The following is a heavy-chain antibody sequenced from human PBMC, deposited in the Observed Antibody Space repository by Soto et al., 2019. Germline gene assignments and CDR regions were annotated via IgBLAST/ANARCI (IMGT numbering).Heavy chain of an antibody. V-gene: IGHV4-59*08. J-gene: IGHJ4*02. Sequence: SETLSLTCTVSGGSISSYYWSWIRQPPGKGLEWIGYIHYSGSTNCNPSLKSRVTISVDTSKNQFSLKLSSVTAADTAVYYCARGHYDFWSGYFATIDFWGQGTLVTVSS. D-gene: IGHD3-3*01. CDR2: IHYSGST. CDR3: ARGHYDFWSGYFATIDF. CDR1: GGSISSYY.